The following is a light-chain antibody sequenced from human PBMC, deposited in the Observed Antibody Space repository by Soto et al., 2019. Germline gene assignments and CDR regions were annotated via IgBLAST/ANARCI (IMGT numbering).Light chain of an antibody. CDR1: QSVTSY. Sequence: EIVLTQSPATLSLSPGDRATLSCRASQSVTSYLAWYQQKPGQAPRLLIYGASNRATDIPARFSGSGSGTDFTLTIGSLEPEDFAVYYCQQRSNWPLTFSGGTKVEIK. J-gene: IGKJ4*01. CDR3: QQRSNWPLT. CDR2: GAS. V-gene: IGKV3-11*01.